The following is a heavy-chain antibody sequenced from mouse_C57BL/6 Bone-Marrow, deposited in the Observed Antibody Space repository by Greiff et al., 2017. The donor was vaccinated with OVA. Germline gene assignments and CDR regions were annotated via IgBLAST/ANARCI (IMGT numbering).Heavy chain of an antibody. Sequence: VQLQQPGAELVKPGASVKMSCKASGYTFTSYWITWVKQRPGQGLEWIGDIYPGSGSTNYNEKFKSKATLTVDTSSSTAYMQLSSLTSEDSAVYYCARWRFITTVVATDDWGQGTTLTVSS. J-gene: IGHJ2*01. CDR3: ARWRFITTVVATDD. CDR1: GYTFTSYW. D-gene: IGHD1-1*01. CDR2: IYPGSGST. V-gene: IGHV1-55*01.